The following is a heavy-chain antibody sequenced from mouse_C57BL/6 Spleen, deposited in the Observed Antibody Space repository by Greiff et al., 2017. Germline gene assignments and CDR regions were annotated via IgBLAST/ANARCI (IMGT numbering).Heavy chain of an antibody. CDR1: GYTFTDYE. CDR3: TRDDYPGPFDY. Sequence: VQLQQSGAELVRPGASVTLSCKASGYTFTDYEMHWVKQTPVHGLEWIGAIDPETGGTAYNQKFKGKAILTADKSSSTAYMGLRSLTSEDSAVYYCTRDDYPGPFDYWGQGTTLTVAS. D-gene: IGHD2-4*01. J-gene: IGHJ2*01. V-gene: IGHV1-15*01. CDR2: IDPETGGT.